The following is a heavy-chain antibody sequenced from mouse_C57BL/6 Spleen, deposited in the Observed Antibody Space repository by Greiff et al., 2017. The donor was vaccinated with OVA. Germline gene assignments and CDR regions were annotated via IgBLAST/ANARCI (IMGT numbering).Heavy chain of an antibody. CDR2: ISSGSSTI. D-gene: IGHD1-1*01. J-gene: IGHJ1*03. CDR3: ARPPFTTGSAYWYFDV. V-gene: IGHV5-17*01. Sequence: EVMLVESGGGLVKPGGSLKLSCAASGFTFSDYGMHWVRQAPEQGLEWVAYISSGSSTIYYADTVKGRFTISRDNAQNTLFLQMTSLRAEDTAMYYCARPPFTTGSAYWYFDVWGTGTTVTVSA. CDR1: GFTFSDYG.